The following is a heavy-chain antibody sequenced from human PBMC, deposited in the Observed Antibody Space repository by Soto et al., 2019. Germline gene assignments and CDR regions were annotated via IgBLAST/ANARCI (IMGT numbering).Heavy chain of an antibody. CDR3: AKCLYGDYGVDY. J-gene: IGHJ4*02. CDR1: GFTFSSYG. D-gene: IGHD4-17*01. V-gene: IGHV3-30*18. CDR2: ISYDGSNK. Sequence: QVQLVESGGGVVQPGRSLRLSCAASGFTFSSYGMHWVRQAPGKGLEWVAVISYDGSNKYYADSVKGRSTISRDNSKNTLYLQMNSLRAEDTAVYYCAKCLYGDYGVDYWGQGTLVTVSS.